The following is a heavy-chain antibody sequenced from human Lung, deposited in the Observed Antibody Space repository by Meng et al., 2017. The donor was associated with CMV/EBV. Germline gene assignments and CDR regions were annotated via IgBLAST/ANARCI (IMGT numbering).Heavy chain of an antibody. V-gene: IGHV1-46*01. CDR1: GDTLSHYW. CDR3: ARSGSTTSQQPGYFDL. J-gene: IGHJ2*01. Sequence: GDTLSHYWMHWVRQDPGQGLEWVGIINPSGGSTTYAQKFQGRVVLTRDTSTSTVYMDLSSLRSEDRAVYYCARSGSTTSQQPGYFDLWGRGTLVTVSS. CDR2: INPSGGST. D-gene: IGHD2-2*01.